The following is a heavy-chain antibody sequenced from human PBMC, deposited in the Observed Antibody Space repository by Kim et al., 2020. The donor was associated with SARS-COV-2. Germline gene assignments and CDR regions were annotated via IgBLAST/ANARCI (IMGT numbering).Heavy chain of an antibody. CDR1: GGSISSYY. CDR2: IYYSGST. Sequence: SETLSLTCTVSGGSISSYYWSWIRQPPGKGLEWIGYIYYSGSTNYNPSLKSRVTISVDTSKNQFSLKLSSVTAADTAVYYCARRALGYCSSTRCYSGMDVWGQGTTVTVSS. D-gene: IGHD2-2*02. V-gene: IGHV4-59*13. J-gene: IGHJ6*02. CDR3: ARRALGYCSSTRCYSGMDV.